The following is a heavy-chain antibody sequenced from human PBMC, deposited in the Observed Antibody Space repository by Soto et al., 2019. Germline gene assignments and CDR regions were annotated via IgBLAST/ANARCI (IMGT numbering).Heavy chain of an antibody. V-gene: IGHV6-1*01. D-gene: IGHD6-13*01. CDR3: ARMDSSSRSPFDP. CDR1: GDRFSINRSA. Sequence: SQSHSLTCDIAGDRFSINRSACNWIRQSPSPGLEWLGRTYYGSKWYNDYTVSVKSRITINPDTSKNQFSLQLNSVTPEDTAVYYCARMDSSSRSPFDPWGQGTLVTISS. CDR2: TYYGSKWYN. J-gene: IGHJ5*02.